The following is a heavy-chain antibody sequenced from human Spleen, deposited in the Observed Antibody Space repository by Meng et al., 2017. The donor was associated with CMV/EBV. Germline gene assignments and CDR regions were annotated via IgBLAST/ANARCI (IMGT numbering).Heavy chain of an antibody. CDR3: ARGVVGATTIDY. Sequence: GGSLRLSCAASGFTFRSYSVNWVRQAPGKGLEWVSYIGSGGSTRYYADSVKGRFTISRDNAKNSVYLQMNSLRVEDTAVYYCARGVVGATTIDYWGQGTLVTVSS. J-gene: IGHJ4*02. CDR2: IGSGGSTR. CDR1: GFTFRSYS. D-gene: IGHD1-26*01. V-gene: IGHV3-48*04.